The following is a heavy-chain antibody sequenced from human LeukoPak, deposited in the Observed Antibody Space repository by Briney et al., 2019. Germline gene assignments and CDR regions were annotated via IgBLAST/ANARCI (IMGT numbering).Heavy chain of an antibody. V-gene: IGHV1-69*05. D-gene: IGHD2-21*02. CDR1: GGTFSSYA. CDR2: IIPIFGTA. J-gene: IGHJ6*03. Sequence: ASVKVSCKASGGTFSSYAIIWVRQAPGQGLEWMGGIIPIFGTANYAQKFQGRVTITTDESTSTAYIELSSLRSEDTAVYYCARMVTDYHLRPHYYSYMDVWGKGTTVTVSS. CDR3: ARMVTDYHLRPHYYSYMDV.